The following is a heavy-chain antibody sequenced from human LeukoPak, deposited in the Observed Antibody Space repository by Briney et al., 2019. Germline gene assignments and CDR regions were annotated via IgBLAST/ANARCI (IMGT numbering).Heavy chain of an antibody. CDR3: ARYDSNYGGFDY. Sequence: GGSLRLSCVDSGFTFSSHWMSWVRQAPGKGLEWVSIIYSGGSTYYADSVKGRFTISRDNSKNTLYLQMNSLRAEDTAVYYCARYDSNYGGFDYWGQGTLVTVSS. J-gene: IGHJ4*02. CDR1: GFTFSSHW. CDR2: IYSGGST. V-gene: IGHV3-53*01. D-gene: IGHD4-11*01.